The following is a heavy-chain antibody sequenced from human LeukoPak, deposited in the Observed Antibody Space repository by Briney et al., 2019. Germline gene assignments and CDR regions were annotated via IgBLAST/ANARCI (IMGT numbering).Heavy chain of an antibody. CDR3: ARDQVSSGGTFDY. CDR1: GGSLSGYY. Sequence: SETLSLTCAVYGGSLSGYYWSWIRQPPGKGLEWIGEINHSGSTNYNPSLKSRVTISVDTSKNQFSLKLSSVTAADTAVYYCARDQVSSGGTFDYWGQGTLVTVSS. D-gene: IGHD2-15*01. V-gene: IGHV4-34*01. CDR2: INHSGST. J-gene: IGHJ4*02.